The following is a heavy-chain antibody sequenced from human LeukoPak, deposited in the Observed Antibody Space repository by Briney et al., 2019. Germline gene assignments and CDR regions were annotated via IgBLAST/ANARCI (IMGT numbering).Heavy chain of an antibody. CDR1: GFTFSSYT. V-gene: IGHV3-30-3*01. D-gene: IGHD3-3*01. CDR2: ISYDGSNK. Sequence: GGSLRLSCAASGFTFSSYTMHWVRQAPGKGLEWVAVISYDGSNKYYADSVKGRFTISRDNSKNTLYLQMNSLRAEDTAVYYCARTPRSVIILGAFDYWGQGTLVTVSS. CDR3: ARTPRSVIILGAFDY. J-gene: IGHJ4*02.